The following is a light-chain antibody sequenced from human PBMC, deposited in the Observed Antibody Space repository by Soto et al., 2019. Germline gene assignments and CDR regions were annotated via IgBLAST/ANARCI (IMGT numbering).Light chain of an antibody. Sequence: EIVLTQSPATLSLSPGDTATLSCRASQSVGSYLAWYQHRPGQAPRLLIYDASNRATGIPARFSGSGSGTDFSLTISSLEPEDFAVYYCQHRSNWPLTFGGGTKVEIK. J-gene: IGKJ4*01. CDR1: QSVGSY. V-gene: IGKV3-11*01. CDR3: QHRSNWPLT. CDR2: DAS.